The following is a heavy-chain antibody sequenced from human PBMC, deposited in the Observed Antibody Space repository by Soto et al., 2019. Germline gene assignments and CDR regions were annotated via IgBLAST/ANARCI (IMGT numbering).Heavy chain of an antibody. CDR3: TSLTVTSYFDY. V-gene: IGHV3-73*01. J-gene: IGHJ4*02. CDR1: GFTFSGSA. Sequence: QPGGSLRLSCAASGFTFSGSAMHWVRQASGKGLEWVGRIRSKANSYATAYAASVKGRFTISRDDSKNTAYLQMNSLKTEDTAVYYCTSLTVTSYFDYWGQGTLVTVSS. D-gene: IGHD4-17*01. CDR2: IRSKANSYAT.